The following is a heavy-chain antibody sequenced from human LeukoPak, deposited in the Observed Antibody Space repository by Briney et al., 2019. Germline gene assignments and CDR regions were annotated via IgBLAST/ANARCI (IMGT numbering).Heavy chain of an antibody. CDR2: INPSSGGT. V-gene: IGHV1-2*02. CDR1: GYTFTSYG. Sequence: GASVKVSCKASGYTFTSYGISWVRQAPGQGLEWMGWINPSSGGTNYAQKFQGRVTMTRDTSITTAYMELSRLTSDDTAMYYCARDFYYQSSGAFDYWGPGTLVTVSS. D-gene: IGHD3-22*01. CDR3: ARDFYYQSSGAFDY. J-gene: IGHJ4*02.